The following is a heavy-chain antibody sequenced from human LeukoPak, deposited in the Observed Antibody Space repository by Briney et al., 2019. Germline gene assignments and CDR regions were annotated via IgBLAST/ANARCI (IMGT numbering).Heavy chain of an antibody. J-gene: IGHJ5*02. V-gene: IGHV4-34*01. CDR1: GGSFSGYY. CDR2: INHSGST. D-gene: IGHD6-19*01. CDR3: ARGLIAVAGSWFDP. Sequence: SETLSLTCAVYGGSFSGYYWSWIRQPPGKGLEWIGEINHSGSTNYNPSLKSRVTISGDTSKNQFSLKLSSVTAADTAVYYCARGLIAVAGSWFDPWGQGTLVTVSS.